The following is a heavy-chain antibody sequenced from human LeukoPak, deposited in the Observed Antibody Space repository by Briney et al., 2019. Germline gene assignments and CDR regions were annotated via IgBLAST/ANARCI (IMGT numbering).Heavy chain of an antibody. J-gene: IGHJ4*02. D-gene: IGHD1-26*01. CDR2: IYPGDPDT. CDR3: ARGGDSGSPQGLY. Sequence: GEALKISCRGSGYSFTSYWIGLGRQMPGEGLELVVIIYPGDPDTTYSPSLQGQVTISADKSISTAYLQWSSLKASDTAMYYCARGGDSGSPQGLYWGQGTLLTVSS. CDR1: GYSFTSYW. V-gene: IGHV5-51*01.